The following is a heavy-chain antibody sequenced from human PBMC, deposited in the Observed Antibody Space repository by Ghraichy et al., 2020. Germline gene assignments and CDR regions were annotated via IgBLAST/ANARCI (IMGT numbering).Heavy chain of an antibody. CDR2: IDMSGGYT. V-gene: IGHV3-23*05. CDR1: GFTFSSYA. J-gene: IGHJ6*02. Sequence: GGSLRLSCVASGFTFSSYAMNWVRQAPGKGLEWVAFIDMSGGYTEYVGSGKGRFTISRDNSKNTLYLQMTSLGVEDTAIYFCAKRQLPTNFGEGMDVWGQGTTVTVSS. D-gene: IGHD3-10*01. CDR3: AKRQLPTNFGEGMDV.